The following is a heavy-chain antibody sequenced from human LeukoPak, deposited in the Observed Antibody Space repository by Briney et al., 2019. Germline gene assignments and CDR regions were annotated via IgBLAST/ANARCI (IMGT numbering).Heavy chain of an antibody. CDR2: ISFDGINK. J-gene: IGHJ1*01. CDR3: ATEFREYDSGSQYFQH. V-gene: IGHV3-30*03. Sequence: GGSLRLSCAASGFTFSSYWMSWVRQAPGKGLEWVTLISFDGINKSYADSVKGRFTISRDNSKNTLYLQMNSLRDEDTAVYYCATEFREYDSGSQYFQHWGQGTLVTVSS. D-gene: IGHD6-19*01. CDR1: GFTFSSYW.